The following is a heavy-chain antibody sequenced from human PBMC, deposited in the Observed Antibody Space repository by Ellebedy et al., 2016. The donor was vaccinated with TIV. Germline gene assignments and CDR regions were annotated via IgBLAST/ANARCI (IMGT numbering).Heavy chain of an antibody. CDR2: IYYSGST. CDR3: ARALYSYAARPNWFDP. CDR1: GGSISSGGYY. D-gene: IGHD5-18*01. Sequence: SETLSLXCTVSGGSISSGGYYWSWIRQHPGKGLEWIGYIYYSGSTYYNPSLKSRVTISVDTSKNQFSLKLSSVTAADTAVYYCARALYSYAARPNWFDPWGQGTLVTVSS. V-gene: IGHV4-31*03. J-gene: IGHJ5*02.